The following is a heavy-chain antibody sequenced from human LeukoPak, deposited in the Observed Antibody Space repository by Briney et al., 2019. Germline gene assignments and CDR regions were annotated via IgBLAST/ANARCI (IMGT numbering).Heavy chain of an antibody. CDR3: ATSNYDLPYYYYYGMDV. Sequence: GESLKISCKGSGYSFTSYSIGWVRQMPGKGLEWMGIIYPGDSDTRYSPSFQGQVTISADKSIRTAYLQWSSLKASDTAMYYCATSNYDLPYYYYYGMDVWGQGTTVTVSS. D-gene: IGHD4-11*01. CDR2: IYPGDSDT. J-gene: IGHJ6*02. CDR1: GYSFTSYS. V-gene: IGHV5-51*01.